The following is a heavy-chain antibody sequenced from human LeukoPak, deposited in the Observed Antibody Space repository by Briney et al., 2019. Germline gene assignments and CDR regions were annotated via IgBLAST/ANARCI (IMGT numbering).Heavy chain of an antibody. J-gene: IGHJ4*02. CDR1: GFTFRNYE. CDR3: ASTYSGSYGDY. CDR2: INSIAVTT. Sequence: GGSLRLSCAASGFTFRNYEMNWVRQAPGKGLEWVSYINSIAVTTHYAESVRGRFTISRDNAKNSLYLQMNSLRAEDTAVYYCASTYSGSYGDYWGQGTLVTVSS. D-gene: IGHD1-26*01. V-gene: IGHV3-48*03.